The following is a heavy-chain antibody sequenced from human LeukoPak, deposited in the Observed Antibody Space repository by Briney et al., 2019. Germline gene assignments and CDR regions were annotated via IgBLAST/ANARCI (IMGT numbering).Heavy chain of an antibody. V-gene: IGHV1-69*04. D-gene: IGHD1-26*01. CDR3: ARDGRGFDP. CDR1: GGTFSSYT. J-gene: IGHJ5*02. CDR2: TIPILGIA. Sequence: GSSVKVSCKASGGTFSSYTISWVRQAPGQGLEWMGRTIPILGIANYAQKFQGRVTITADKSTSTAYMELSSLRSEDTAVYYCARDGRGFDPWGQGTLVTVSS.